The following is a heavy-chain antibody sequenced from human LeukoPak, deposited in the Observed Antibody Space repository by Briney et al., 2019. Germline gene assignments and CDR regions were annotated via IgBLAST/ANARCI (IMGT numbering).Heavy chain of an antibody. D-gene: IGHD6-6*01. J-gene: IGHJ4*02. Sequence: PGSSVKVSCKASGGTFSSYGMHWVRQAPGKGLEWVAVISYDGSNKYYADSVKGRFTISRDNSKNTLYLQMNSLRAEDTAVYYCAKDATRKDPAYFDYWGQGTLVTVSS. CDR2: ISYDGSNK. V-gene: IGHV3-30*18. CDR1: GGTFSSYG. CDR3: AKDATRKDPAYFDY.